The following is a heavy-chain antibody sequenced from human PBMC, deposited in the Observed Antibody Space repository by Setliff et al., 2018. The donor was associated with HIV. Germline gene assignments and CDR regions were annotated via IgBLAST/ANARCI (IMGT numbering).Heavy chain of an antibody. CDR1: GFTFSNAW. Sequence: PGGSLRLSCAASGFTFSNAWMSWVRQSPGKGLEWVGRIKSKTDGGTTDYAAPVKGRFTISRDDSKNTLYLQMNSLKTEDTAVYYCTRDIGEAYYNFWDAYEYFDYWGQGTQVTVSS. CDR3: TRDIGEAYYNFWDAYEYFDY. D-gene: IGHD3-3*01. J-gene: IGHJ4*02. CDR2: IKSKTDGGTT. V-gene: IGHV3-15*01.